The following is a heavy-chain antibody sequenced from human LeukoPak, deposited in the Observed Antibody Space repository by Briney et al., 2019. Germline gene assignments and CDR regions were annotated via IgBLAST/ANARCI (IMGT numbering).Heavy chain of an antibody. D-gene: IGHD2-8*01. Sequence: PSETLSLTCTVSDSSITSTYYWAWFRQPPGKGLELIATVFRLQTVRTFNNPSLESRVTMSLDPSQSQFSLNLTSVTAADTALYFCARVLHAPYLIDSWGQGTLVTVSS. V-gene: IGHV4-38-2*02. CDR3: ARVLHAPYLIDS. CDR1: DSSITSTYY. CDR2: VFRLQTVRT. J-gene: IGHJ4*02.